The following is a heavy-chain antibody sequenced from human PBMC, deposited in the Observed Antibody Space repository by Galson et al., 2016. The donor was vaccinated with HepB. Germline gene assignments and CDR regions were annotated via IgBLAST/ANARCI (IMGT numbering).Heavy chain of an antibody. CDR3: ARGNYDFASGLYAMDV. Sequence: SETLSLTCSLSGDSISEYHWSWIRQSPDRGLEWIGYVHKSDGTNYKSSLKSRLTISLDTSKNQISLNLQNVTAADSAVYFCARGNYDFASGLYAMDVWGQGTTVIVSS. J-gene: IGHJ6*02. V-gene: IGHV4-59*01. CDR2: VHKSDGT. D-gene: IGHD3-3*01. CDR1: GDSISEYH.